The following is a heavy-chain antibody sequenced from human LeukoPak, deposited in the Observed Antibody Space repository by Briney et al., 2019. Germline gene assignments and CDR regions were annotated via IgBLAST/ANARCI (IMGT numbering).Heavy chain of an antibody. CDR1: GFTFSSYS. J-gene: IGHJ4*02. D-gene: IGHD3-10*01. CDR3: VRDGGSGIDY. Sequence: PGGSLRLSCAASGFTFSSYSMNWVRQAPGKGLEWVAVIWYDESKKYYADSVKGRFTISRDTSKNTLYLQVNSLRAEDTAVYYCVRDGGSGIDYWGQGTLVTVSS. CDR2: IWYDESKK. V-gene: IGHV3-33*08.